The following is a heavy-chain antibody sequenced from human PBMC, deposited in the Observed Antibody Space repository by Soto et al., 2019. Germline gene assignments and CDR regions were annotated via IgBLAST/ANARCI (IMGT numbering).Heavy chain of an antibody. Sequence: PGRSLRLSCVASGFTFSRFAMSWVRQAPGKGLEWISTVIGTGGTTYYADSVKGRFTISRDNAKNSLYLQMNSLRAEDTAVYYCARGGSGSFHSYFDYWGQGTLVTVSS. J-gene: IGHJ4*02. CDR3: ARGGSGSFHSYFDY. CDR1: GFTFSRFA. D-gene: IGHD1-26*01. V-gene: IGHV3-23*01. CDR2: VIGTGGTT.